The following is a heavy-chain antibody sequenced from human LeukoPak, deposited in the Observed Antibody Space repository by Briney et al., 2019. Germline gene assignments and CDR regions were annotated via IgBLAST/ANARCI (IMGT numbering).Heavy chain of an antibody. D-gene: IGHD3-22*01. CDR1: GFTFSSYW. V-gene: IGHV3-74*01. CDR2: IKSDGSET. CDR3: ATSNYYDSSGTTHDY. Sequence: GGSLRLSCAASGFTFSSYWMHWVRQAPGKGLMWVSRIKSDGSETSYADSVKGRFTISRDNARNTLYLQMNSLRAEDTAVYYCATSNYYDSSGTTHDYWGQGTLVTVSS. J-gene: IGHJ4*02.